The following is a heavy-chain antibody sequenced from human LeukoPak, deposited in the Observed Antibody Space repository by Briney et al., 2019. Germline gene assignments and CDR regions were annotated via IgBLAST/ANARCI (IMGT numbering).Heavy chain of an antibody. J-gene: IGHJ4*02. CDR1: GGSISSGDYY. Sequence: SETLSLTCIVSGGSISSGDYYWSWIRQPPGKGLEWIGYIYYSGSTYYNPSLKSRVTISVDTSKNQFSLKLSSVTAADTAVYYCARWWGSYYDSSANKPFDYWGQGTLVTVSS. D-gene: IGHD3-22*01. CDR2: IYYSGST. CDR3: ARWWGSYYDSSANKPFDY. V-gene: IGHV4-30-4*08.